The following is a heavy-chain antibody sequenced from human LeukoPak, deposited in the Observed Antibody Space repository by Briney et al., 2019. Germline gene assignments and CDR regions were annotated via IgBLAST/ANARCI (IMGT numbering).Heavy chain of an antibody. Sequence: SETLSLTCTVSGASIGSSLYFWGWFRQPPGKGLEWIGSIYYRPTTYYNPSLKSRGTISLDTSNNQFSLKLTSVTAAGTAFYYCARGRNWNFQAYFDYWGLGSLVSVSS. D-gene: IGHD1-1*01. CDR3: ARGRNWNFQAYFDY. CDR2: IYYRPTT. CDR1: GASIGSSLYF. V-gene: IGHV4-39*07. J-gene: IGHJ4*02.